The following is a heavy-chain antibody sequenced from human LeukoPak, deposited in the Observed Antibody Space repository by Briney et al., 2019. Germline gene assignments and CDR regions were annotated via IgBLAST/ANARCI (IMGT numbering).Heavy chain of an antibody. CDR3: AKDMIVVVPAALLYYYYYYGMDV. J-gene: IGHJ6*02. D-gene: IGHD2-2*01. CDR2: ISYDGSNK. CDR1: GFTFSTYW. Sequence: GGSLRLSCAASGFTFSTYWMHWVRQAPGKGLEWVAVISYDGSNKYYADSVKGRFTISRDNSKNTLYLQMNSLRAEDTAVYYCAKDMIVVVPAALLYYYYYYGMDVWGQGTTVTVSS. V-gene: IGHV3-30*18.